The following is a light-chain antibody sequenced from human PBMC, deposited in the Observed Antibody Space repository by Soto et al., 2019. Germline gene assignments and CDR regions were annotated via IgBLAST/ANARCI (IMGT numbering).Light chain of an antibody. V-gene: IGKV3-20*01. Sequence: EIVFAQSPGTLSLSPGERATLSCRASQSVDSTYLTWYQQKPGQAPRLLIYGASVRATGIPDRFSGSGSGTDFTLTISRLEPEDFAVYFCQYYDSFRTFGQGTKVDIK. CDR2: GAS. CDR3: QYYDSFRT. J-gene: IGKJ1*01. CDR1: QSVDSTY.